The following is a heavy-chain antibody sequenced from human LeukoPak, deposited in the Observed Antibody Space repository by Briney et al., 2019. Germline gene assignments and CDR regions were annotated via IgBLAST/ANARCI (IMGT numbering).Heavy chain of an antibody. CDR2: IRYDGSNK. V-gene: IGHV3-30*02. CDR3: AKVVGDGYNKGD. D-gene: IGHD5-24*01. Sequence: GGSLRLSCAASGFTFSSYGMHWVRQAPGKGLEWVAFIRYDGSNKYYADSVKGRFTISRDNSKNTLYLQMNGLRAEDTAVYYCAKVVGDGYNKGDWGQGTLVTVSS. J-gene: IGHJ4*02. CDR1: GFTFSSYG.